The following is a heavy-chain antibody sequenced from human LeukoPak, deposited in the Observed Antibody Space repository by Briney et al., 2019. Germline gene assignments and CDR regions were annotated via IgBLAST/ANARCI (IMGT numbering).Heavy chain of an antibody. J-gene: IGHJ3*02. V-gene: IGHV4-30-2*01. CDR2: IYHSGST. CDR1: GGSISSGGYS. Sequence: SETLSPTCAVSGGSISSGGYSWSWIRQPPGKGLEWIGYIYHSGSTYYNPSLKSRVTISVDRSKNQFSLKLSSVTAADTAVYYCARGGSGSYLDAFDIWGQGTMVTVSS. D-gene: IGHD1-26*01. CDR3: ARGGSGSYLDAFDI.